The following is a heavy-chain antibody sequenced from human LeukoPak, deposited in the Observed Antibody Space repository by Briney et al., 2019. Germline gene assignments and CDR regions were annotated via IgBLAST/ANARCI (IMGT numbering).Heavy chain of an antibody. V-gene: IGHV1-46*01. CDR3: ARVGIDVDTATHYFDY. CDR1: GYTFTSYY. Sequence: ASVKVSCKASGYTFTSYYMHWVRQAPGQGLERMGIINPSGGSTSYAQKFQGRVTMTRDTSTSTVYMELSSLRSEDTAVYYCARVGIDVDTATHYFDYWGQGTLVTVSS. J-gene: IGHJ4*02. D-gene: IGHD5-18*01. CDR2: INPSGGST.